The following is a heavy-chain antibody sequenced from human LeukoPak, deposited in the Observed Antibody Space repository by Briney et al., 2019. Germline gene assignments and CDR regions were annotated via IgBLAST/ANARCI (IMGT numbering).Heavy chain of an antibody. V-gene: IGHV4-39*01. D-gene: IGHD4-17*01. CDR2: IYYSGST. CDR1: GGSISSSSYY. Sequence: SETLSLTCTVSGGSISSSSYYWGWIRQPPGQGLEWIGSIYYSGSTYYNPSLKSRVTISVDTSKNQFSLKLSSVTAADTAVYYCARHLGTTTDRFSYYYYYYMDVWGKGTTVTVSS. CDR3: ARHLGTTTDRFSYYYYYYMDV. J-gene: IGHJ6*03.